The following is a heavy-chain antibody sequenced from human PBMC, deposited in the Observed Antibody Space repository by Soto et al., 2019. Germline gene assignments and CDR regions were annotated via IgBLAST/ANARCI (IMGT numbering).Heavy chain of an antibody. Sequence: QVQLVQSGAEVKKPGSSVKVSCKASGGTFSSYTISWVRQAPGQGLEWMGRIIPILGIANYAQKFQGRVTITADKSTSTDYMELSSLRSEDTAVYYCARVAELRYFDWQYYFDYWGQGTLVTVSS. V-gene: IGHV1-69*02. CDR2: IIPILGIA. D-gene: IGHD3-9*01. CDR3: ARVAELRYFDWQYYFDY. CDR1: GGTFSSYT. J-gene: IGHJ4*02.